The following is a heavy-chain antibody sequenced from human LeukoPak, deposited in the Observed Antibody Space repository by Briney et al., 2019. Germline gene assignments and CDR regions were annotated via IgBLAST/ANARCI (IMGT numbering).Heavy chain of an antibody. Sequence: SETLSLTCAVYGGSSSGYYRSWIRQPPGKGLEWIGEINHSGSTNYNPSLKSRVTISVDTSKNQFSLKLSSVTAADTAVYYCCGYDYWGQGTLVTVSS. V-gene: IGHV4-34*01. CDR2: INHSGST. J-gene: IGHJ4*02. CDR3: CGYDY. CDR1: GGSSSGYY. D-gene: IGHD6-25*01.